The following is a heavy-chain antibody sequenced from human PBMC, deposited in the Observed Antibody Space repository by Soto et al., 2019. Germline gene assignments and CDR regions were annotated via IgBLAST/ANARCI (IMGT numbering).Heavy chain of an antibody. CDR1: GYTFYTYG. Sequence: QVQLVQSEPEVKKPGASVKVSCKTFGYTFYTYGISWVRQAPGQGLEWMGCVNVYNGNTNYAQNVQGRVTLTTDTSTNTAYMELRSLRSDDTAVYFCARGGYYGPGSYYIYFDFWGQGTLVTVSS. D-gene: IGHD3-10*01. J-gene: IGHJ4*02. CDR3: ARGGYYGPGSYYIYFDF. CDR2: VNVYNGNT. V-gene: IGHV1-18*01.